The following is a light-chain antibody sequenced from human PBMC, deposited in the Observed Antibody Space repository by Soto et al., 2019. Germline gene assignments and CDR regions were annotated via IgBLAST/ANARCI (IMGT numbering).Light chain of an antibody. J-gene: IGLJ2*01. CDR1: SSNIGAGYD. Sequence: QSVLTQPPSVSGAPGQRGTISCTGSSSNIGAGYDVHGYQQLPGTAPKLLIYVNSNRPSGVPDRFSGSKSGTSASLAITGLQAEDEADYYCQSYDSSLSAVVFGGGTKLTVL. V-gene: IGLV1-40*01. CDR3: QSYDSSLSAVV. CDR2: VNS.